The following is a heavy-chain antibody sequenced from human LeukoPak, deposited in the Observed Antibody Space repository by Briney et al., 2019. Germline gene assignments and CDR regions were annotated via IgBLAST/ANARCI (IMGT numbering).Heavy chain of an antibody. CDR1: GGSISSSSYD. V-gene: IGHV4-39*01. Sequence: PSQTLSLTCTVAGGSISSSSYDSGWIRQPPGKELEWIGRISYSGSTYYNPSLKSRVTISVDTSKNQFSLKLSSVTAADTAVYYCARTPYNRLGATPDDAFDIWGQGTMVTVSS. D-gene: IGHD1-26*01. J-gene: IGHJ3*02. CDR3: ARTPYNRLGATPDDAFDI. CDR2: ISYSGST.